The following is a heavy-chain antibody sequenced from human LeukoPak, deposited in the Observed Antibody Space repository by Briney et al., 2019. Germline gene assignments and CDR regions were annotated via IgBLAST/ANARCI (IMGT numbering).Heavy chain of an antibody. D-gene: IGHD6-13*01. Sequence: SETLSLTCTVSGGSISSYYWSWIRQPPGKGLEWIGYIYYSGSTNYNPSLKSRVTISVDTSKNQFSLKLSSVTAAGTAVYYCARARVAAAGNWFDPWGQGTLVTVSS. CDR3: ARARVAAAGNWFDP. CDR2: IYYSGST. CDR1: GGSISSYY. J-gene: IGHJ5*02. V-gene: IGHV4-59*01.